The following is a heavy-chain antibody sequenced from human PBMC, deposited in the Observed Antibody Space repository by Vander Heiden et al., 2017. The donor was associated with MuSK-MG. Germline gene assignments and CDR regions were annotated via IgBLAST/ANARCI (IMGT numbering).Heavy chain of an antibody. D-gene: IGHD3-22*01. Sequence: CAASGFTFSSYSMNWVRQAPGKGLEWVSSFSSSSSYIYYADSVKGRFTISRDNAKNSLYLQMNSLRAEDTAVYYCARDLLNYYDSSGLVWGQGTLGTVSS. CDR2: FSSSSSYI. V-gene: IGHV3-21*01. CDR3: ARDLLNYYDSSGLV. J-gene: IGHJ4*02. CDR1: GFTFSSYS.